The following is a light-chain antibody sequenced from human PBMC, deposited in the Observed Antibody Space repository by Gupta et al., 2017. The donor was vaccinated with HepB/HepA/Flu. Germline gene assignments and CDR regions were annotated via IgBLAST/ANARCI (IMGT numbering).Light chain of an antibody. CDR3: QQENSDYGMCS. V-gene: IGKV1-5*03. CDR2: RAS. CDR1: QSISTW. J-gene: IGKJ2*04. Sequence: DIQLTQSPSTLSASVGDRVTITCRASQSISTWLAWYQQKPGKAPNLLIYRASTLERGVTSRFSGSGDGTEFTLTISSRQPEDFATYYCQQENSDYGMCSFGQGTKLQMK.